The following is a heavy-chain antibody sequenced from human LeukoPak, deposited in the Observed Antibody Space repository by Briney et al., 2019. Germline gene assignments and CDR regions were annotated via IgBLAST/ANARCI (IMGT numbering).Heavy chain of an antibody. CDR2: IKQDGSEK. V-gene: IGHV3-7*05. CDR3: ARDLFGYDYFDY. D-gene: IGHD3-10*02. J-gene: IGHJ4*02. Sequence: GGSLRLSCAASGFTFSNAWMSWVRQAPGKGLEWVANIKQDGSEKYYVDSVKGRFTISRDNAKNSLYLQMNSLRAEDTAVYYCARDLFGYDYFDYWGQGTLVTVSS. CDR1: GFTFSNAW.